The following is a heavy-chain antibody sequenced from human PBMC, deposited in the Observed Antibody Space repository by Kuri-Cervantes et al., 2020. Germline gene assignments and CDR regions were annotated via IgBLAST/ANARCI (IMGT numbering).Heavy chain of an antibody. CDR3: ARRNTVVRGVITYMDV. Sequence: GESLKISCKGSGSTFSRYWIGWVRQMPGKGLEWMGIIYPGDSDTRYSPSFQGQVTISADKSSSTAYLQWRSLKASDTAMYYCARRNTVVRGVITYMDVWGKGTTVTVSS. CDR2: IYPGDSDT. J-gene: IGHJ6*03. D-gene: IGHD3-10*01. CDR1: GSTFSRYW. V-gene: IGHV5-51*01.